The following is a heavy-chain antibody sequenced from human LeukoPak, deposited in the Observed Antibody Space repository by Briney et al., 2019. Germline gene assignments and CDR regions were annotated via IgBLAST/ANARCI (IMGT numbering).Heavy chain of an antibody. J-gene: IGHJ3*02. Sequence: GASVKVSCKASGGTFSSYAISWVRQAPGQGLEWMGRIIPIFGTANYAQKFQGRVTITTDESTSTAYMELSSLRSEDTAVYYCAKTITDDAFHIWGQGTMVTVSS. CDR2: IIPIFGTA. CDR3: AKTITDDAFHI. CDR1: GGTFSSYA. V-gene: IGHV1-69*05.